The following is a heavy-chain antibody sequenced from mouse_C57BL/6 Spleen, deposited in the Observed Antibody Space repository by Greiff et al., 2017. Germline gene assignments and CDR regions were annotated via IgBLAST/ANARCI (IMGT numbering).Heavy chain of an antibody. V-gene: IGHV5-17*01. CDR1: GFTFSDYG. CDR2: ISSGSSTI. D-gene: IGHD2-4*01. J-gene: IGHJ3*01. CDR3: AGFYDYEWFAY. Sequence: EVKVEESGGGLVKPGGSLKLSCAASGFTFSDYGMHWVRQAPEKGLEWVAYISSGSSTIYYADTVKGRFTISRDNAKNTLFLQMTSLRSEDTAMYYCAGFYDYEWFAYWGQGTLVTVSA.